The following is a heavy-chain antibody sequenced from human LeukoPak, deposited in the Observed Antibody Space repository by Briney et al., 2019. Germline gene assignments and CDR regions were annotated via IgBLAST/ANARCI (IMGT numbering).Heavy chain of an antibody. D-gene: IGHD6-13*01. CDR1: GYTFTGYY. V-gene: IGHV1-2*02. CDR2: INPNSGGT. CDR3: AREIDGAIAAAGTGAFDI. J-gene: IGHJ3*02. Sequence: ASVKVSCKASGYTFTGYYMHWVRQAPGQRLEWMGWINPNSGGTNYAQKFQGRVTMTRDTSISTAYMELSRLTSDDRAVYYCAREIDGAIAAAGTGAFDIWGQGTMATVSS.